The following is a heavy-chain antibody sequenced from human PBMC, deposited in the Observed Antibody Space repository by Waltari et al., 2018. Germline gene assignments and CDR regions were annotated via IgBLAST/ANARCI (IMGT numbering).Heavy chain of an antibody. Sequence: EVHLVESGGGVVQPGGSRRLSCAASGFTFSSYWMYWVRQAAGKGMMCVSRVNGDGSTTEYADSVKGRFSISRDNAKNTVYLQMNSLRVDDTAVYYCTRSIDFGGQGTLVTVSS. CDR1: GFTFSSYW. CDR3: TRSIDF. D-gene: IGHD6-6*01. CDR2: VNGDGSTT. J-gene: IGHJ4*02. V-gene: IGHV3-74*03.